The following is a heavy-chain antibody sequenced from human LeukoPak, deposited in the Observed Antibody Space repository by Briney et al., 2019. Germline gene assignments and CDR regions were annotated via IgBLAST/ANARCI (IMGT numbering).Heavy chain of an antibody. D-gene: IGHD3-10*02. J-gene: IGHJ6*04. CDR2: ISSGSGYI. CDR1: GFTFSTYS. Sequence: PGGSLRLSCAAPGFTFSTYSMNWVRQAPGKGLEWVSSISSGSGYIYYADSVKGRFTVSRDNAKNSLYLQMNSLRAEDTAVYYCAELGITMIGGVWGKGTTVTISS. V-gene: IGHV3-21*01. CDR3: AELGITMIGGV.